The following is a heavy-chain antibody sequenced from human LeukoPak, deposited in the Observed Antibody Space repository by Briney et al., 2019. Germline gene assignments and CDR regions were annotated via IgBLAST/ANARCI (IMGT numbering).Heavy chain of an antibody. V-gene: IGHV4-39*01. J-gene: IGHJ4*01. CDR1: GASISSGSNY. CDR2: IYSSGST. Sequence: SETLSLTCSVSGASISSGSNYWGWIRQPPGKTLEWIGSIYSSGSTYYNSSLQSRVIISVDTSKNQFSLKLTSVTAADTAVYYCARAPGTTFDYWGHGNMVTVSS. CDR3: ARAPGTTFDY. D-gene: IGHD4-17*01.